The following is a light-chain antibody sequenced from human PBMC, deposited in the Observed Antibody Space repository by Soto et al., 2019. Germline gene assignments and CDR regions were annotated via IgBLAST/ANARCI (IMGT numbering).Light chain of an antibody. CDR3: HQYISYTPYT. J-gene: IGKJ2*01. Sequence: DIQMTQSPSTLSGSVGDRVTITCRASQTISSWLAWYQQKPGKAPKLPIYKASTLKSGVPSRFSGSGSGTEFTLTISSLQPDDFGTYYCHQYISYTPYTIGQGTKVDI. CDR1: QTISSW. V-gene: IGKV1-5*03. CDR2: KAS.